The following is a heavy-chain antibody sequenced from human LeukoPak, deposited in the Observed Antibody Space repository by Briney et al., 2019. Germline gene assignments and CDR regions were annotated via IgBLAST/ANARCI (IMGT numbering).Heavy chain of an antibody. J-gene: IGHJ4*02. V-gene: IGHV4-38-2*02. D-gene: IGHD3-10*01. CDR3: TRFGPDY. CDR2: IHHSRGT. CDR1: GYSISSGFY. Sequence: SETLSLTCTVSGYSISSGFYWGWIRQPPGQGLEWIGTIHHSRGTNYNPSLKSRVTISLDTSKNQFSLKVNSMTAADTAMYYCTRFGPDYWGQGTLVTVSP.